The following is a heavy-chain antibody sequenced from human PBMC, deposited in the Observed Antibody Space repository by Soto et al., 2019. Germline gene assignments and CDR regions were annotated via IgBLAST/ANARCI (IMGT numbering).Heavy chain of an antibody. D-gene: IGHD2-21*02. V-gene: IGHV3-33*01. CDR3: ERESTAISAFDV. J-gene: IGHJ3*01. Sequence: GGSLRLSCAASVFTFSSYCMHLVRQAPGKGLECVSVIWYDGSNKYYADSVKGRFTISRDNSKNTLYLQMNSLRAEDTAVYYCERESTAISAFDVWGQGTMVTFSS. CDR2: IWYDGSNK. CDR1: VFTFSSYC.